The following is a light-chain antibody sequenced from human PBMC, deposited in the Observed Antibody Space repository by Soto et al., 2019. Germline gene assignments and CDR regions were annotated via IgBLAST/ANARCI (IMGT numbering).Light chain of an antibody. J-gene: IGKJ1*01. CDR3: QQYDTFPRT. V-gene: IGKV1-5*01. CDR2: DSS. Sequence: DIQMTKSPSTLSTSVEDRVVITCRARLHINKWLAWYQQKPGKAPKFLIYDSSTMETGVPSRFSGSGSGTEFTLTISSLQPDDFATFYCQQYDTFPRTFGQGTKVDIK. CDR1: LHINKW.